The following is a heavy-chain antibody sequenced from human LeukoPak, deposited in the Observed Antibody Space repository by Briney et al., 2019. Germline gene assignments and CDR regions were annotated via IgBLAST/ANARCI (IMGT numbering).Heavy chain of an antibody. Sequence: SQTLSLTCAISGDSVSSNSAAWNWTRQSPSRGLEWLGRTYYRSKWYNDYAVSVKSRITINPDTSKNQFSLQLNSVTPEDTAVYYCARWDYDILTGYYSFDYWGQGTLVTVSS. J-gene: IGHJ4*02. D-gene: IGHD3-9*01. CDR1: GDSVSSNSAA. CDR3: ARWDYDILTGYYSFDY. CDR2: TYYRSKWYN. V-gene: IGHV6-1*01.